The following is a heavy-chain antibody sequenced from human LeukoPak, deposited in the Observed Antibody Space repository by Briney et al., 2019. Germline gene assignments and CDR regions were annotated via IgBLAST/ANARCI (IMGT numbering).Heavy chain of an antibody. J-gene: IGHJ6*02. CDR2: IYTSGST. CDR1: GSSISSYD. Sequence: SETLSLTCTVPGSSISSYDWSLIRQPAGKGLEWIGRIYTSGSTNYNPSLKSRVTMSVDTSKNQFSLKLSSVTAADTAVYYCARDSLTGPVYRIDVWSQGTTVTVSS. CDR3: ARDSLTGPVYRIDV. V-gene: IGHV4-4*07.